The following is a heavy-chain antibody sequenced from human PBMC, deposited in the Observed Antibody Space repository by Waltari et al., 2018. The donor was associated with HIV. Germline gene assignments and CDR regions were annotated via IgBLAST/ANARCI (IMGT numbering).Heavy chain of an antibody. Sequence: QLQLQESGPGLLKPSETLSLTCSVPGGSINSEIYYWGWIRQPPGKGLEWIGSVYYSGSAYSNPSLKTRVTMSLDTSKNQFSLKLKSVTAADTAVYYCATYSGSYWVHWGQGALITVSS. CDR3: ATYSGSYWVH. D-gene: IGHD1-26*01. CDR1: GGSINSEIYY. CDR2: VYYSGSA. V-gene: IGHV4-39*01. J-gene: IGHJ4*02.